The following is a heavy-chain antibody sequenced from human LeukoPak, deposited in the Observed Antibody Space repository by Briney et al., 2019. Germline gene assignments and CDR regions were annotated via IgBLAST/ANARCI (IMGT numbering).Heavy chain of an antibody. CDR2: IYPRDGST. CDR1: GYTFTNNY. V-gene: IGHV1-46*01. CDR3: ARVDPYYGSGSLDY. D-gene: IGHD3-10*01. Sequence: ASVKVSCKASGYTFTNNYLHWVRQAPGQGLEWMGMIYPRDGSTSYAQNFQGRVTMTRDTSTSTVYMELSSLRSEDTAVYYCARVDPYYGSGSLDYWGQGTLVTVSS. J-gene: IGHJ4*02.